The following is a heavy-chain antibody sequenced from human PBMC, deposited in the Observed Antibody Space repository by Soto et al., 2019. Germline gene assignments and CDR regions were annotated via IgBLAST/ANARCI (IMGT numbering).Heavy chain of an antibody. CDR2: INPNGGVT. D-gene: IGHD5-12*01. CDR3: ARESGGATATLYYYYFDMDV. V-gene: IGHV1-2*04. CDR1: GDTFNDYY. Sequence: QVQLVQSGAEVKKPGASVTVSCRSSGDTFNDYYIHWVRQAPGQGLEWMGWINPNGGVTKYAQKFQGWVSMTRDTSMRTVYMQLSRLRSDDTAVYYCARESGGATATLYYYYFDMDVWGTGTTVTVSS. J-gene: IGHJ6*03.